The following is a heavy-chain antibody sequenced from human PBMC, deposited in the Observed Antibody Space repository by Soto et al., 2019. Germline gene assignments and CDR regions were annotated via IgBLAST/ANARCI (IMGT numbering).Heavy chain of an antibody. D-gene: IGHD3-16*01. CDR2: IVVASGNT. CDR1: GFTLTNYI. V-gene: IGHV1-58*01. CDR3: AAGRARELRASYFDN. Sequence: QMQLVQSGPEVKKPGTSVKVSCKASGFTLTNYIVQWVRQAREQPLELIGWIVVASGNTYYSQRFEDRVTITRDMSTSTAYMELSILRSEDTAVFYCAAGRARELRASYFDNWGQGTLVTVSS. J-gene: IGHJ4*02.